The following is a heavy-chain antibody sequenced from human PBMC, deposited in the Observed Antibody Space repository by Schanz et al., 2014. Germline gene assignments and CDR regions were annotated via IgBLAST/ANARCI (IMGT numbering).Heavy chain of an antibody. D-gene: IGHD6-6*01. CDR3: ARLATSKSRLGDAVDI. J-gene: IGHJ3*02. CDR2: IRFDGSDK. CDR1: GFTFSSYG. V-gene: IGHV3-30*02. Sequence: VQLEESGGGLVKPGGSLRLSCAASGFTFSSYGMHWVRQAPGKGLEWVTFIRFDGSDKYYADSVQGRFTLSKDFSKDTLYLQLTSLRPEDTAVYYCARLATSKSRLGDAVDIWGQGTLVTVSS.